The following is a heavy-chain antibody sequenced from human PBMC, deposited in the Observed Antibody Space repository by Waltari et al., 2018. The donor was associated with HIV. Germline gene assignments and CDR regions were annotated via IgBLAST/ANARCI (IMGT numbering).Heavy chain of an antibody. CDR1: GSQFDAYA. CDR3: VKVGMTTVTSYAIDI. CDR2: ISWNSDTI. J-gene: IGHJ3*02. V-gene: IGHV3-9*01. Sequence: EVQLVESGGVVVQPGGSLRHSCAAAGSQFDAYAMHWVRQAPGKGLEWVSGISWNSDTIGYADSVKGLFTISRDNAKNSLSLQMNSLRAEDTALYYCVKVGMTTVTSYAIDIWGQGTMVTVSS. D-gene: IGHD4-17*01.